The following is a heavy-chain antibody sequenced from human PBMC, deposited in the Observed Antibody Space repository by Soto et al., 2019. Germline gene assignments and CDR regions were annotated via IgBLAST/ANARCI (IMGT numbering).Heavy chain of an antibody. J-gene: IGHJ6*02. V-gene: IGHV3-30*18. CDR3: AKDPNYDILTGYYYGMDV. Sequence: PGGSLRLSCAASGFTFSSYGMHWLRRAPGKGLEWVAAISYDGSNKYYADSVKGRFTISRDNSKNTLYLQMNSLRAEDTAVYYCAKDPNYDILTGYYYGMDVWGQGT. CDR1: GFTFSSYG. D-gene: IGHD3-9*01. CDR2: ISYDGSNK.